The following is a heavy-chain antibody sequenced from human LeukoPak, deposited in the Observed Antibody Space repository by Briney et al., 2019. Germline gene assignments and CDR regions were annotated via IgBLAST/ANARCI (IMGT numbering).Heavy chain of an antibody. D-gene: IGHD1-26*01. Sequence: GGSLRLSCLTSGFTFSTNAMGWVRQAPGKGLEWISGISGSGASTYYADSVTGRFTISRDNSRNTLYLQTNSLRGDDTAVYYCAKDVGKWESLHFFDYWGQGTLVTVSS. J-gene: IGHJ4*02. CDR1: GFTFSTNA. V-gene: IGHV3-23*01. CDR3: AKDVGKWESLHFFDY. CDR2: ISGSGAST.